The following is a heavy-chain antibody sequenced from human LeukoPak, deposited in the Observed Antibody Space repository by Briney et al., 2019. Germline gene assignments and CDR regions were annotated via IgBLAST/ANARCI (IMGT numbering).Heavy chain of an antibody. V-gene: IGHV4-39*01. CDR3: ARGGWSLGY. J-gene: IGHJ4*02. CDR1: GGSISSSSYY. CDR2: IYYSGST. D-gene: IGHD6-19*01. Sequence: SETLSLTCTVSGGSISSSSYYWGWIRQPPGKGLEWIGSIYYSGSTYYNPSLKSRVTISVDTSKNQFSLKLSSVTAADTAVYYCARGGWSLGYWGQGTLVTVSS.